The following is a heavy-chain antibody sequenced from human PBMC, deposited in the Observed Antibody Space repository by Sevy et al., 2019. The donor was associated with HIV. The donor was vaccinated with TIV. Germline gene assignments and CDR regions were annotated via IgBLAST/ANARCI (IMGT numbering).Heavy chain of an antibody. V-gene: IGHV4-61*02. CDR1: GGSISSGSYY. Sequence: SETLSLTCTVSGGSISSGSYYWNWIRQPAGKGLEWIGRIYTSGSTNYNPSLKSRVTISVDTSKNQFSLKLSSVTAADTAVYYCARGSSSSWYSGWFDPWGHGTLVTVS. CDR2: IYTSGST. J-gene: IGHJ5*02. D-gene: IGHD6-13*01. CDR3: ARGSSSSWYSGWFDP.